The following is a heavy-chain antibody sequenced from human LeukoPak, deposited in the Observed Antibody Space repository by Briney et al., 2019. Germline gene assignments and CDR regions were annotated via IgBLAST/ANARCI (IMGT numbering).Heavy chain of an antibody. CDR1: GGSFSGYY. CDR2: INHSGST. D-gene: IGHD5-12*01. Sequence: PSETLSLTCAVYGGSFSGYYWSWIRQPPGKGLEWIGEINHSGSTNYNPSLKSRVTISVDTSKNQFSLKLSSVTAADTAVYYCARALGGYSGYDPFGYWGQGTLVTVSS. V-gene: IGHV4-34*01. CDR3: ARALGGYSGYDPFGY. J-gene: IGHJ4*02.